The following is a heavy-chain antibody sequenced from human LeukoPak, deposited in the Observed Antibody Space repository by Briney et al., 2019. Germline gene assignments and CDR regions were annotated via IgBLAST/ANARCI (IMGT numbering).Heavy chain of an antibody. CDR1: GFTFSIYA. CDR2: ISSSGGST. J-gene: IGHJ4*02. CDR3: ANPRDRSTWYTFDY. V-gene: IGHV3-23*01. D-gene: IGHD6-13*01. Sequence: GGSLRLSCAASGFTFSIYAMSWVRQAPGKGLEWVSAISSSGGSTSYADSVKGRFTISRDNSKNTLYLQMNSLRAEDTAVYYCANPRDRSTWYTFDYWGQGTLVTVSS.